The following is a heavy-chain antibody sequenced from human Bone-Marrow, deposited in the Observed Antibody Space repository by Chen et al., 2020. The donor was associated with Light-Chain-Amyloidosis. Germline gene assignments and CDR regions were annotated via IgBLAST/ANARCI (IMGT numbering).Heavy chain of an antibody. CDR1: GYTFPNDW. V-gene: IGHV5-51*01. CDR2: IYPDYSDA. J-gene: IGHJ4*02. Sequence: EVQLEQSGPEVKKPGESLKISCKGSGYTFPNDWIGWVRQMPGKGLEWMGVIYPDYSDARYSPSFECQVTISADKSITTAYLQWRSLKASDTAMYYCARRRDGYNFDYWGQGTLVTVSS. D-gene: IGHD5-12*01. CDR3: ARRRDGYNFDY.